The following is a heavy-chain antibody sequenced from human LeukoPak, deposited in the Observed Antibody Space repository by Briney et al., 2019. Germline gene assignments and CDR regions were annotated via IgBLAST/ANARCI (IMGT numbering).Heavy chain of an antibody. V-gene: IGHV1-2*02. CDR1: GYTFTGYY. D-gene: IGHD6-6*01. CDR3: AREPPYSSSTLDY. J-gene: IGHJ4*02. Sequence: ASVKVSCKASGYTFTGYYMHWVRQAPGQGLEWMGWINPNSGGTNYAQKFQGRVTMTRDTSISTAYMELSRLRSDDTAMYYCAREPPYSSSTLDYWGQGTLVTVSS. CDR2: INPNSGGT.